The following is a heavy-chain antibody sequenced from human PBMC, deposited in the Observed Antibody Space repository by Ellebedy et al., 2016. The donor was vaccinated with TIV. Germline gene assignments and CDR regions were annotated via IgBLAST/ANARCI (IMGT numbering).Heavy chain of an antibody. D-gene: IGHD3-9*01. Sequence: PGGSLRLSCAASGFSFSDYAMHWVRQAPGKGLEWVAVIAYDGIEKYHSDSVKGRFTISRDNSKNTLYLQMNNLRPEDTAVYYCAKLGATTRLGAFDNGDYWGQGTLVTVSS. J-gene: IGHJ4*02. V-gene: IGHV3-30*18. CDR2: IAYDGIEK. CDR3: AKLGATTRLGAFDNGDY. CDR1: GFSFSDYA.